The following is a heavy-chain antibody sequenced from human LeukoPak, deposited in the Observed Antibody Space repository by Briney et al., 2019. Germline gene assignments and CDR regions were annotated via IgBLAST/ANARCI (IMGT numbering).Heavy chain of an antibody. D-gene: IGHD3-22*01. CDR2: IYYSGST. V-gene: IGHV4-39*01. CDR1: GGSISSSSYY. CDR3: ASPSRYDLFDY. J-gene: IGHJ4*02. Sequence: TSETLSLTCTVSGGSISSSSYYWGWIRQPPGKGLEWIGSIYYSGSTYYNPSLKSRVTISVDTSKNQFSLKLSSVTAADTAVYYCASPSRYDLFDYWGQGTLVTVSS.